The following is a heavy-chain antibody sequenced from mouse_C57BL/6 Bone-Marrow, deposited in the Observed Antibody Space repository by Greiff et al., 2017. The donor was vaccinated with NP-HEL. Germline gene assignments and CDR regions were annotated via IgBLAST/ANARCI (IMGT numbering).Heavy chain of an antibody. Sequence: QVQLKQSGAELVRPGTSVKVSCKASGYAFTNYLIEWVKQRPGQGLEWIGVINPGSGGTNYNEKFKGKATLTADKSSSTAYMQLSSLTSEDSAVYFCARCDGYYNFDYWGQGTTLTVSS. CDR3: ARCDGYYNFDY. CDR2: INPGSGGT. V-gene: IGHV1-54*01. D-gene: IGHD2-3*01. CDR1: GYAFTNYL. J-gene: IGHJ2*01.